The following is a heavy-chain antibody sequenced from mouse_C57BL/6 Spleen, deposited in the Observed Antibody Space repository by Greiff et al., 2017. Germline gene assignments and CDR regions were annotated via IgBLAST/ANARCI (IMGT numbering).Heavy chain of an antibody. CDR2: INPNYGTT. J-gene: IGHJ4*01. CDR1: GYSFTDYN. V-gene: IGHV1-39*01. Sequence: EVQLQQSGPELVKPGASVKISCKASGYSFTDYNMNWVKQSHGKSLEWIGVINPNYGTTSYNQKFKGKATLTVDQSSSTAYMQLNSLTSEDSAVYYFARPDYYGKEYYAMDYWGQGTSVTVSS. CDR3: ARPDYYGKEYYAMDY. D-gene: IGHD1-1*01.